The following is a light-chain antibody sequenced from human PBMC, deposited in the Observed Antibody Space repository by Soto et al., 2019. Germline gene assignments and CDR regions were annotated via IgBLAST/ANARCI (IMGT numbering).Light chain of an antibody. CDR1: QSVSSHY. CDR3: HQYGISPPRT. V-gene: IGKV3-20*01. Sequence: EIVLTQYPGILSLSPGETPTLTCRASQSVSSHYLAWYQHTPGQAPRLLIYGASSRATGSPDRFSGSGSGTDFTLTIGRLEPEDFSVYDCHQYGISPPRTFGQGTKVDIK. CDR2: GAS. J-gene: IGKJ1*01.